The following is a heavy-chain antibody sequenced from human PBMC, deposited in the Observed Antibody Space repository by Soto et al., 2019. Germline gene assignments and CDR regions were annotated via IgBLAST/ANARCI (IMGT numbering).Heavy chain of an antibody. CDR1: GYTFTGYY. Sequence: ASVKVSCKASGYTFTGYYIHWVRQAPGQGLEWMGWIKPDSGATKYAPKFQDRVTMSRDTSISTAYIDVSSLRSDDTAVYYCARVEESPSGSGWYSKLDYWGQGTLVTVSS. J-gene: IGHJ4*02. D-gene: IGHD2-15*01. CDR3: ARVEESPSGSGWYSKLDY. V-gene: IGHV1-2*02. CDR2: IKPDSGAT.